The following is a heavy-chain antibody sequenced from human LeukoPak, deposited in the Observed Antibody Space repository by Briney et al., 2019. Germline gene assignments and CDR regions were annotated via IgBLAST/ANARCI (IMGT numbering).Heavy chain of an antibody. D-gene: IGHD2-2*01. CDR1: GFTFSSYA. CDR2: ISYDGSNK. J-gene: IGHJ4*02. CDR3: AKDLRMLGYCSSTSCYGGFGFDY. Sequence: GGSLRLSCAASGFTFSSYAMHWVRQAPGKGLEWVAVISYDGSNKYYADSVKGRFTISRDNSKNTLYLQMNSLRAEDTAVYYCAKDLRMLGYCSSTSCYGGFGFDYWGQGTLVTVSS. V-gene: IGHV3-30-3*01.